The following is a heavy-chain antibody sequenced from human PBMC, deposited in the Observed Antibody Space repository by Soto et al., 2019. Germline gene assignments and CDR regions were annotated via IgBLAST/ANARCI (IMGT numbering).Heavy chain of an antibody. Sequence: GGSLRLSCAASGFTFSSYSMNWVRQAPGKGLEWVSSISSSSSYIYYADSVKGRFTISRDNAKNSLYLQMSSLRAEDTAVYYCAKESYPHFDWLPGHLDVWGKGTTVTVSS. CDR1: GFTFSSYS. CDR3: AKESYPHFDWLPGHLDV. V-gene: IGHV3-21*01. CDR2: ISSSSSYI. J-gene: IGHJ6*04. D-gene: IGHD3-9*01.